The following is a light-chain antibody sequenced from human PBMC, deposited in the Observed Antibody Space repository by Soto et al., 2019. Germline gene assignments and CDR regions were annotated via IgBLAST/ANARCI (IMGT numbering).Light chain of an antibody. CDR1: QSISNW. V-gene: IGKV1-5*01. CDR3: QPYNSYS. Sequence: DVHRSQTHTTLPASVGDRVTITCRASQSISNWLAWYQQKPGTAPKVLIYHASNLQSGVPSRFSGSGSGTEFTLTISSLQPDDFATYSCQPYNSYSFGQGTKVAIK. CDR2: HAS. J-gene: IGKJ1*01.